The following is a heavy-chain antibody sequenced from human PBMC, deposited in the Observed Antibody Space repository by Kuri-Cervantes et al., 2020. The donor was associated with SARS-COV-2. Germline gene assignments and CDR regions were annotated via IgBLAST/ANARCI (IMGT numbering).Heavy chain of an antibody. CDR1: GGSISSHY. V-gene: IGHV4-59*08. J-gene: IGHJ5*02. Sequence: SETLSLTCTVSGGSISSHYWSWIRQPPGKGLEWIGYIYYSGSTNYNPSLKSRVTMSVDTSKNQFSLKLSSVTAADTAVYYCARAGSANNWFDPWGQGTLVTVSS. CDR2: IYYSGST. CDR3: ARAGSANNWFDP. D-gene: IGHD6-25*01.